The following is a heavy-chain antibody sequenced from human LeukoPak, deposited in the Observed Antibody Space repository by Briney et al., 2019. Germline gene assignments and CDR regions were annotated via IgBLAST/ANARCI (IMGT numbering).Heavy chain of an antibody. J-gene: IGHJ6*02. CDR1: GGTFSSYA. Sequence: GASVNVSCKASGGTFSSYAISWVRQAPGQGLEWMGGIIPIFGTANYAQKFQGRVPITADESTSTAYMELSSLRSEDTAVYYCARVQWFGPYYYYGMDVWGQGTTVTVSS. CDR2: IIPIFGTA. D-gene: IGHD3-10*01. CDR3: ARVQWFGPYYYYGMDV. V-gene: IGHV1-69*13.